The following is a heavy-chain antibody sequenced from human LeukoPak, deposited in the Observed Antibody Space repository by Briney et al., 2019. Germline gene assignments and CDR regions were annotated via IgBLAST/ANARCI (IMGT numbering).Heavy chain of an antibody. V-gene: IGHV4-4*07. Sequence: SETLSLTCTVSGGSISSYYWSWIRQPAGKGLEWIGRIYTSGSTNYNPSLKSRVTMSVDTSKNQFSLKLSSVTAADTAVYYCARAFYDSSLGWFDPWGQGTLVTVSS. J-gene: IGHJ5*02. D-gene: IGHD3-22*01. CDR1: GGSISSYY. CDR3: ARAFYDSSLGWFDP. CDR2: IYTSGST.